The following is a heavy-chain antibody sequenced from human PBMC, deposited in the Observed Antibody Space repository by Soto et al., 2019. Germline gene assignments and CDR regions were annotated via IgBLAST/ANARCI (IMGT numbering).Heavy chain of an antibody. Sequence: PGGSLRLSCAASGFTFSSYAMNWVRQAPGKGLEWVSAISGSAGSTYYADSVKGRFTISRDNSKNTLYLQMNSLRAEDTAVYYCAKEVVITIAFDIWGQGTMVTVSS. CDR1: GFTFSSYA. CDR3: AKEVVITIAFDI. D-gene: IGHD3-22*01. J-gene: IGHJ3*02. CDR2: ISGSAGST. V-gene: IGHV3-23*01.